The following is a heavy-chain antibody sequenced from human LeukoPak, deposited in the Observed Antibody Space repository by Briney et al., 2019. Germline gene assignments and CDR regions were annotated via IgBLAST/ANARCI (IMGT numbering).Heavy chain of an antibody. D-gene: IGHD3-3*01. CDR2: IYYSGST. Sequence: SETLSLTCTVSGGSNSSSSYYWGWIRQPPGKGLEWIGSIYYSGSTYYNPSLKSRVTISMDTSKSQFSLKLTSVTAADTAVYLCARTDWSLEWGFDSWGQGTLVTVSS. CDR3: ARTDWSLEWGFDS. CDR1: GGSNSSSSYY. V-gene: IGHV4-39*07. J-gene: IGHJ4*02.